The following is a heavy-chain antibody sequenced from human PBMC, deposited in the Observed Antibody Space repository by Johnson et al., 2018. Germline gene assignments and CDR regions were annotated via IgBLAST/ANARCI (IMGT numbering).Heavy chain of an antibody. CDR3: AKAPVGWLGEGAEYFQH. CDR2: ISWNSGSI. Sequence: VRLVQSGGGLVQPGRSLRLSCAASGFTFDDYAMHWVRQAPGKGLEWVSGISWNSGSIGYADSVKGRFTSSRDNAKNSLYLQMNSLRAEDTALYYCAKAPVGWLGEGAEYFQHWGQGTLVTVSS. J-gene: IGHJ1*01. D-gene: IGHD3-3*01. CDR1: GFTFDDYA. V-gene: IGHV3-9*01.